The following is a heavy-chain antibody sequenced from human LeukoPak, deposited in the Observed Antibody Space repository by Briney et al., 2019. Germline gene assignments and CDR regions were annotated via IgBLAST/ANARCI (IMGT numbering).Heavy chain of an antibody. D-gene: IGHD1-1*01. CDR2: ITWDDGST. J-gene: IGHJ1*01. CDR3: TRDRERGGGGPIRH. Sequence: GGSLRLSCAASGFILHDYNMHWVRQAPGRGLEWVSQITWDDGSTYYADSVRGRFINSRDNSKNSLYLQMNSLRTEDTALYYCTRDRERGGGGPIRHWGQGTLVTVFS. CDR1: GFILHDYN. V-gene: IGHV3-43*01.